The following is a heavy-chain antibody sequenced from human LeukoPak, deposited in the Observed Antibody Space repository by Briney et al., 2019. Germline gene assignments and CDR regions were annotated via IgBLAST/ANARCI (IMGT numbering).Heavy chain of an antibody. CDR3: TRDRAPLTTPLVQYYYYMDV. V-gene: IGHV3-7*01. CDR1: GFTLSLYW. CDR2: IKQDGSEK. D-gene: IGHD4-17*01. Sequence: GGSLRLSCAASGFTLSLYWMSWVRQAPGKGLEWVANIKQDGSEKYYVDSVKGRFTISRDNAKNSLYLQMNSLRVEDTAVYYCTRDRAPLTTPLVQYYYYMDVWGKGTTVTVSS. J-gene: IGHJ6*03.